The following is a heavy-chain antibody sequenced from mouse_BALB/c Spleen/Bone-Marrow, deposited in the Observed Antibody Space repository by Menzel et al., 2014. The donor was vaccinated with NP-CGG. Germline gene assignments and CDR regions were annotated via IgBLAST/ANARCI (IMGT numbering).Heavy chain of an antibody. CDR3: AISPYGNFYAMDY. Sequence: EVKLVESGPELVKPGASVKMSCKASGYTFTDYYMDWVKQSHGESFEWIGRVNPYNGGTSYSQKFKGKATLTVDKSSSTAYMELNSLTSEDSAVYYCAISPYGNFYAMDYWGQGTSVTVSS. CDR2: VNPYNGGT. V-gene: IGHV1-19*01. D-gene: IGHD2-1*01. CDR1: GYTFTDYY. J-gene: IGHJ4*01.